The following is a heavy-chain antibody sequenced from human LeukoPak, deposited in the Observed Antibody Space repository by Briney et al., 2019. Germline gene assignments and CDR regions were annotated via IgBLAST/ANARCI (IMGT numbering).Heavy chain of an antibody. CDR3: AKGTPIHDSSGYYLDY. V-gene: IGHV3-30*02. J-gene: IGHJ4*02. CDR1: GFTFSSYG. D-gene: IGHD3-22*01. Sequence: PGGSLRLSCAASGFTFSSYGVHWVRQAPGKGLEWAAVIWYGGSNKYYADSVKGRFTISGDNSKNTLYLQMNSLRAEDTAVYYCAKGTPIHDSSGYYLDYWGQGTLVTVSS. CDR2: IWYGGSNK.